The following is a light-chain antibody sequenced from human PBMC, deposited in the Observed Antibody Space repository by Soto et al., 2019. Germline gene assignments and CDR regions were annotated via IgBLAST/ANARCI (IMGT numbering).Light chain of an antibody. Sequence: QSALTQPASVSGSPGQSITISCTGTSSDVGGYNFVSWYQQHPGKAPKLIIYEVTDRHSGVSNRFSGSKSGSTASLTISGLQAEDEADYYCSSYTRRNTLAFGGGTKLTVL. CDR3: SSYTRRNTLA. CDR2: EVT. V-gene: IGLV2-14*01. CDR1: SSDVGGYNF. J-gene: IGLJ2*01.